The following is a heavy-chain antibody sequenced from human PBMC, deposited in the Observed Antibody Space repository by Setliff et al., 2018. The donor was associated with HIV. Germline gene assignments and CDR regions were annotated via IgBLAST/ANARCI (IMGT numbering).Heavy chain of an antibody. CDR3: ARDNLYYNLYDGSPVYGMDV. CDR1: GFTFRDYA. V-gene: IGHV3-49*04. J-gene: IGHJ6*02. CDR2: IRSKTYGGTT. Sequence: PGGSLRLSCIGSGFTFRDYAMSWVRQAPGKGLEWVSFIRSKTYGGTTEYAASVKGRFTISRDDSKSIAYLQMNSLKTEDTGVYYCARDNLYYNLYDGSPVYGMDVWGQGTTVTVSS. D-gene: IGHD3-3*01.